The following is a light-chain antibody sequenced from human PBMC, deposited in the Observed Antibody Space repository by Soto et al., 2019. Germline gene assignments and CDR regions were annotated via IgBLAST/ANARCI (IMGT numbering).Light chain of an antibody. Sequence: DIQMTQSPSSLSASVGDRVTITCRASQGIYNYLAWYQKKPGKAPELLINGASTLESGVPSRFSGRGSETDFTLTISSLQPEDVATYYCQKYDSAPFTFGPGTKVDIK. J-gene: IGKJ3*01. CDR1: QGIYNY. V-gene: IGKV1-27*01. CDR3: QKYDSAPFT. CDR2: GAS.